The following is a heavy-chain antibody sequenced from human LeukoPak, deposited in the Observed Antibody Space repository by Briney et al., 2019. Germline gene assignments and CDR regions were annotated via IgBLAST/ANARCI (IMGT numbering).Heavy chain of an antibody. CDR2: IQYDGSNK. D-gene: IGHD5-18*01. CDR3: ARDRTAYSYGTFFDY. J-gene: IGHJ4*02. CDR1: RFPFSIYG. Sequence: GGSLRLSCAASRFPFSIYGMHWVRQAPGKGLEWVTFIQYDGSNKYYADSVKGRFTISRDNSRHTVYLQMNSLRGEDTAVYYCARDRTAYSYGTFFDYWGQGTLVTVSS. V-gene: IGHV3-30*02.